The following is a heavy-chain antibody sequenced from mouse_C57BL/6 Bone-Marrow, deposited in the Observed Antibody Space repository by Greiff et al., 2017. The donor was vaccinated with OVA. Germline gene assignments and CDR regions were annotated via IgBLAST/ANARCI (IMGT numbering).Heavy chain of an antibody. Sequence: EVQRVESGGDLVKPGGSLKLSCAASGFTFSSYGMSWVRQTPDKRLEWVATISSGGSYTYYPDSVKGRFPISRDNAKNTLYLQMSSLKSEDTAMYYCAGRGGSSYNFDYWGQGTTLTVSS. CDR3: AGRGGSSYNFDY. CDR1: GFTFSSYG. CDR2: ISSGGSYT. J-gene: IGHJ2*01. D-gene: IGHD1-1*01. V-gene: IGHV5-6*01.